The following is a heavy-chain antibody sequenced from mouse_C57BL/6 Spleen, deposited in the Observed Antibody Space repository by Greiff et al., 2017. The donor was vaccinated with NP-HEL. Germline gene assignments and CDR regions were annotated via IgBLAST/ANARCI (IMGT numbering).Heavy chain of an antibody. V-gene: IGHV1-72*01. D-gene: IGHD1-1*01. J-gene: IGHJ1*03. Sequence: QVQLKQPGAELVKPGASVKLSCKASGYTFTSYWMHWVKQRPGRGLEWIGRIDPNSGGTKYNEKFKSKATLTVDKPSSTAYMQLSSLTSEDSAVYYCAREGLYYGSSYGYFDVWGTGPTVTVSS. CDR3: AREGLYYGSSYGYFDV. CDR1: GYTFTSYW. CDR2: IDPNSGGT.